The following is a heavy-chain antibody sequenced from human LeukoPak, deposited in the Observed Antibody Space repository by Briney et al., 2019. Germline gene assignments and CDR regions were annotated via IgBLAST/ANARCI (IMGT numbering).Heavy chain of an antibody. J-gene: IGHJ4*02. CDR1: GFTFGDYA. CDR2: IRSKDYGRTT. CDR3: TREMLWFGILDY. Sequence: PGRSLRLSCTASGFTFGDYAMSWVRQAPGKGLEWVGFIRSKDYGRTTEYAASVKGRFTISRDDSESIAYLQMNSLKTEDTAMYYCTREMLWFGILDYWGQGALVTVSS. V-gene: IGHV3-49*04. D-gene: IGHD3-10*01.